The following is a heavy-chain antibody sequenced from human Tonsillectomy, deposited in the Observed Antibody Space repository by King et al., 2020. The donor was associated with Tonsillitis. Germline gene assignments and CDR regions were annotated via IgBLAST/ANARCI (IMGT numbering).Heavy chain of an antibody. CDR1: GFTFSSYS. CDR2: ISSGSSYI. D-gene: IGHD3-9*01. V-gene: IGHV3-21*01. J-gene: IGHJ4*02. Sequence: VQLVESGGGLVKPGGSLRLSCAASGFTFSSYSMNWVRQAPGKGLEWVSSISSGSSYIHYADSVKGRFTISRDNAKKSVYLQMKSLRAEDTAVYYCARVTYDILTGYYIDYFDYWGQGTLVTVSS. CDR3: ARVTYDILTGYYIDYFDY.